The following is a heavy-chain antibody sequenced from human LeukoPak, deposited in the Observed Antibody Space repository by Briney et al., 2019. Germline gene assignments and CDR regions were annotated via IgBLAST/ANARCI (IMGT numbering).Heavy chain of an antibody. D-gene: IGHD3-10*01. V-gene: IGHV6-1*01. CDR2: TYYRSKWYN. CDR1: GDSVSSNSVA. CDR3: AKGRWALFDC. Sequence: SQTLSLTCAISGDSVSSNSVAWNWIRQSPSRGLEWLGRTYYRSKWYNDYAISVKSRMTINADTSKNQFSLQLNSVTPEDTAVYYCAKGRWALFDCWGQGTLVIVSS. J-gene: IGHJ4*02.